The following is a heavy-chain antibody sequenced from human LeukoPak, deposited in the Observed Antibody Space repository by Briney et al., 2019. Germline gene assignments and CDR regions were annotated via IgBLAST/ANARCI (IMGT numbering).Heavy chain of an antibody. CDR3: AKDMYSSGSNGEGYLQH. D-gene: IGHD6-19*01. CDR2: ISWNSGSI. Sequence: SLRLSCEASGFTFNDYAMQWVRQAPGKGLEWGSGISWNSGSIGYADSVKGRFTISRDNAKNSLYLQMNRLRTEDTALYYCAKDMYSSGSNGEGYLQHWGQGTLVTVSS. J-gene: IGHJ1*01. CDR1: GFTFNDYA. V-gene: IGHV3-9*01.